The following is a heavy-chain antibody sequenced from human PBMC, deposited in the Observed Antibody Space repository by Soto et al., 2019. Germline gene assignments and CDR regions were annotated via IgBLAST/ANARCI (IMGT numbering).Heavy chain of an antibody. Sequence: QVQLVQSGAEVKKPGSSVRVSCKASGDTFNTFAISWVRQAPGQGLQWMGGIIPIFGTPDYAQHFPGRVTISADASTNTAYLELSSLRSEDTAVYYCARSPGITGTRASQYAMDVWGQGTTVTVSS. CDR1: GDTFNTFA. J-gene: IGHJ6*02. D-gene: IGHD1-20*01. CDR3: ARSPGITGTRASQYAMDV. V-gene: IGHV1-69*01. CDR2: IIPIFGTP.